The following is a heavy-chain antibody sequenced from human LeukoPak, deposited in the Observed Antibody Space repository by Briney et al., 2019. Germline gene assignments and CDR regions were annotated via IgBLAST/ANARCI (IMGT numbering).Heavy chain of an antibody. V-gene: IGHV4-59*08. CDR3: ARHCSSTSCYHSYDN. J-gene: IGHJ4*02. CDR2: IYYSGST. CDR1: GGSISSYY. Sequence: PSETLSLTCTVSGGSISSYYWSWIRQPPGKGLEWIGYIYYSGSTNHNPSLKSRVTISVDTSKNQFSLKLSSVTAPDTAVYYCARHCSSTSCYHSYDNWGQGTLVTVSS. D-gene: IGHD2-2*01.